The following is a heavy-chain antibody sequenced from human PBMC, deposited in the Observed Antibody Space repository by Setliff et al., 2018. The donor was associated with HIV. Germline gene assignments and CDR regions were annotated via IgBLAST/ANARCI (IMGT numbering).Heavy chain of an antibody. CDR3: AKDFQWSTVNTPLNYQYGMDV. J-gene: IGHJ6*02. CDR2: IWYDGSDK. V-gene: IGHV3-33*03. CDR1: GFTFSIYT. Sequence: PGGSLRLSCAASGFTFSIYTMSWVRQAPGKGLEWVTFIWYDGSDKYYLDSAKGRFTISRDNSKNTLYLQMNNLRPEDTAVYYCAKDFQWSTVNTPLNYQYGMDVWGQGTTVTVSS. D-gene: IGHD4-17*01.